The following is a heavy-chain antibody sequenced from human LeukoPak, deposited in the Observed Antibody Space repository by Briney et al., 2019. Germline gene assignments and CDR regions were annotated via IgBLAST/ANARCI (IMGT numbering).Heavy chain of an antibody. D-gene: IGHD4-17*01. CDR2: IYYSGST. Sequence: ASETLSLTCTVSGDSISSGGYYWSWIRQHPGKGLEWIGYIYYSGSTYYNPSLKSRVTISVDTSKNQFSLKLSSVTAADTAVYYCARDTVTTGLDYWGQGTLVTVSS. V-gene: IGHV4-31*03. CDR1: GDSISSGGYY. CDR3: ARDTVTTGLDY. J-gene: IGHJ4*02.